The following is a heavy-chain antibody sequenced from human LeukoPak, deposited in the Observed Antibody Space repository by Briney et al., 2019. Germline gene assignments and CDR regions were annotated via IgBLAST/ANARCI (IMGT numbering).Heavy chain of an antibody. CDR3: ARAFVAVAGTPYFDY. V-gene: IGHV4-34*01. CDR1: GGSFSGYY. J-gene: IGHJ4*02. CDR2: INHSGST. D-gene: IGHD6-19*01. Sequence: PSETLSLTCAVYGGSFSGYYWSWIRQPPGQGLEWIGEINHSGSTNYNPSLKSRVTISVDTSKNQFSLKLSSVTAADTAVYYCARAFVAVAGTPYFDYWGQGTLVTVSS.